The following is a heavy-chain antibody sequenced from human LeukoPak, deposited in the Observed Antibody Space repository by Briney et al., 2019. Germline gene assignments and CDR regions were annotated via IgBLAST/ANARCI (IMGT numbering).Heavy chain of an antibody. D-gene: IGHD2-15*01. CDR3: ARRALLTYCSGGSCYSDYYYSMDV. J-gene: IGHJ6*02. CDR1: GGSFSGYY. CDR2: INHSGST. V-gene: IGHV4-34*01. Sequence: SETLSLTCAVYGGSFSGYYWSWIRQPPGKGLEWIGEINHSGSTNYNPSLKSRVTISVDTSKNQFSLKLSSVTAADTAVYYCARRALLTYCSGGSCYSDYYYSMDVWGQGTTVTVSS.